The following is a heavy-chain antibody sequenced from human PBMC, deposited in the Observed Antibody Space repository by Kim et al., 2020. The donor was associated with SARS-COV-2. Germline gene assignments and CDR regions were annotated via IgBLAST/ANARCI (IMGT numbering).Heavy chain of an antibody. V-gene: IGHV3-48*03. Sequence: GGSLRLSCAASGFTFSSYEMNWVRQAPGKGLEWVSYISSNGSTIYYADSMKGRFTISRDNAKNSLYLQMNSLRAEDTAVYYCARAGSVQYSYQARGNGYFDAWGQGTLVAVAS. CDR3: ARAGSVQYSYQARGNGYFDA. CDR2: ISSNGSTI. D-gene: IGHD5-18*01. CDR1: GFTFSSYE. J-gene: IGHJ5*02.